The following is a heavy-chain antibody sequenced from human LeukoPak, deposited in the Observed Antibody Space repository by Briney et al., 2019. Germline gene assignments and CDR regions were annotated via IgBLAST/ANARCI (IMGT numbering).Heavy chain of an antibody. D-gene: IGHD6-13*01. J-gene: IGHJ3*02. V-gene: IGHV3-23*01. CDR2: ISYAGNAK. CDR3: AKIRGSDTSTWSDAFDI. CDR1: GFTFSSYA. Sequence: GGSLRLSCAASGFTFSSYAMTWVRQAPGEGLAWVSVISYAGNAKYYTETVKGRFTISRDNSKNSLYLQMNSLRAEDTAVYFCAKIRGSDTSTWSDAFDIWGQGTLVTVSS.